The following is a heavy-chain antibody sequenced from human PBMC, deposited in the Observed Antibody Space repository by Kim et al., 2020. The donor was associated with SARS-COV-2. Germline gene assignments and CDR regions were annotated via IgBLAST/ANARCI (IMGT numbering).Heavy chain of an antibody. J-gene: IGHJ6*03. Sequence: ASVKVSCKASGYTFTSVYMNWVRQAPGQGLEWMGIIKPSDGTTSYPQKFQGRVTMTRDTSTSTVYMELSSLRSEDTAMYYCARGRPMDVWGEGTPVTVSS. CDR2: IKPSDGTT. CDR1: GYTFTSVY. CDR3: ARGRPMDV. V-gene: IGHV1-46*01.